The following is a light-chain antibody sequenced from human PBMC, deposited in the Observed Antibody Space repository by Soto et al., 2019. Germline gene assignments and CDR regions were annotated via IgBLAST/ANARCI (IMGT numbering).Light chain of an antibody. CDR3: SSYAGSYTLV. J-gene: IGLJ2*01. CDR2: DVS. Sequence: QSALTQPRSVSGSPGQSVTISCTGTSNDVGGYNFVSWYQQHPGKVPKLFIYDVSRRPSGVPDRFSGSKSGNTASLTISGLQAEDEAHYYCSSYAGSYTLVFGGGTKLTVL. V-gene: IGLV2-11*01. CDR1: SNDVGGYNF.